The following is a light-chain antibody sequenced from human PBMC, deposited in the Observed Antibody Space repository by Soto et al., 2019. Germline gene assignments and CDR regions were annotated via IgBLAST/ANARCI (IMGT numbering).Light chain of an antibody. J-gene: IGLJ1*01. CDR1: SSDIGSYNR. CDR3: NSFTTSSTYV. CDR2: EVN. Sequence: QSVLTQPASVSGSPGQSITISCTGTSSDIGSYNRVSWYQQPPGTAPKLIIYEVNNRPSGVPDRFSGSKSGNTASLTISGLQAEDEADYCCNSFTTSSTYVFGTGTKVTVL. V-gene: IGLV2-18*02.